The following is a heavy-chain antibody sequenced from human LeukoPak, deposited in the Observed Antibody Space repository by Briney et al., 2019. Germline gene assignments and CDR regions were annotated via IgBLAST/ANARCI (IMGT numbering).Heavy chain of an antibody. V-gene: IGHV3-74*01. CDR1: GFTFSSYW. CDR2: INSDGSST. Sequence: GGSLRLSCAASGFTFSSYWMHWVRQAPGKGLEWVSRINSDGSSTTYADSVKGRFTISRDNAKNSLYLQMNSLRAEDTAVYYCARGRRIVRITIFSPSNDYFDYWGQGTLVTVSS. J-gene: IGHJ4*02. CDR3: ARGRRIVRITIFSPSNDYFDY. D-gene: IGHD3-9*01.